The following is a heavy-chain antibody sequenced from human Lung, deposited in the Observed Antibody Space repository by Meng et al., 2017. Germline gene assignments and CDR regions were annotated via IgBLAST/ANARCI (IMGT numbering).Heavy chain of an antibody. J-gene: IGHJ5*02. CDR3: AKEAAMAS. CDR2: ISSTGDST. D-gene: IGHD5-18*01. Sequence: EVQLMESGGGLVQPGGSLRLSCAASGFTFTAFYMTWVRQAPGKGLEWVSTISSTGDSTFYPDSVKGRFIVSRDNSKNTLYLQMNSLRAEDTAIYYCAKEAAMASWGQGTLVTVSS. CDR1: GFTFTAFY. V-gene: IGHV3-23*01.